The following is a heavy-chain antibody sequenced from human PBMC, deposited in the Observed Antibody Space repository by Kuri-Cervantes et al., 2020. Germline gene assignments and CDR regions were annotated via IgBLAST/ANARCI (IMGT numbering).Heavy chain of an antibody. J-gene: IGHJ4*02. CDR3: SRVDPAYGGKSHVFDY. V-gene: IGHV1-8*01. Sequence: ASVKVSCKASGYTFTSYDINWVRQATGQGLEWMGWMNPNSGNTGYAQKFQGRVTMTRDTSTSTVYMELSSLRSEDTAVYYCSRVDPAYGGKSHVFDYRGQGTLVTVSS. CDR2: MNPNSGNT. D-gene: IGHD4-23*01. CDR1: GYTFTSYD.